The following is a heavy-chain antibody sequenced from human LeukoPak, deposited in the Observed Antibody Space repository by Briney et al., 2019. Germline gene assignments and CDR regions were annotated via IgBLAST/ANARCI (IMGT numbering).Heavy chain of an antibody. CDR1: GFAFSIYA. D-gene: IGHD5-24*01. J-gene: IGHJ4*02. CDR3: ARAGRDGYNYADY. Sequence: GGSLRLSCAASGFAFSIYAMSWVRQGPGKGLEWVSVIYSGGSTYYADSVKGRFTISRDNSKNTLYLQMNSLRAEDTAVYYCARAGRDGYNYADYWGQGTLVTVSS. V-gene: IGHV3-53*01. CDR2: IYSGGST.